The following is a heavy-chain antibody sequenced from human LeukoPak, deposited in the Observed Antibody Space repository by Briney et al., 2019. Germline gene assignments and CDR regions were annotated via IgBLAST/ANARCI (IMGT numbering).Heavy chain of an antibody. CDR1: GFTFSSYA. D-gene: IGHD5-12*01. J-gene: IGHJ6*03. CDR2: ISYDGSNK. V-gene: IGHV3-30*04. Sequence: SCKASGFTFSSYAMHWVRQAPGKGLEWVAVISYDGSNKYYADSVKGRFTISRDNSKNTLYLQMNSLRAEDTAVYYCARENRGYDYGPWDYYYYYMDVWGKGTTVTVSS. CDR3: ARENRGYDYGPWDYYYYYMDV.